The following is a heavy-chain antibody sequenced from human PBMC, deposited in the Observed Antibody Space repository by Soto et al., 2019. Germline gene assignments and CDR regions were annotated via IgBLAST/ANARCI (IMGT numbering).Heavy chain of an antibody. CDR3: ARGNSASPAFDY. CDR1: GGSISGGHYY. J-gene: IGHJ4*02. Sequence: QVQLHESGPGLVKPSQTLSLTCTVAGGSISGGHYYWSWIRQPPGKGLEWIGFIYYTGATYYNPSLKSRLTFSVDTSKQQSSLTLSSVTAADTAVYFCARGNSASPAFDYWGQGTLVTVSS. D-gene: IGHD2-15*01. V-gene: IGHV4-30-4*01. CDR2: IYYTGAT.